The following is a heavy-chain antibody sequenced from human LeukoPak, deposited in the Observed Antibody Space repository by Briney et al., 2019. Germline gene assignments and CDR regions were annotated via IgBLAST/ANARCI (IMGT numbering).Heavy chain of an antibody. CDR2: FDPEDGET. V-gene: IGHV1-24*01. CDR3: ATPRGAAAANPAFDI. Sequence: GASVKVSCKVSGYTLTELSMHWVRQAPGKGLEWMGGFDPEDGETIYAQKFRGRVTMTEDTSTDTAYMELSSLRSEDTAVYYCATPRGAAAANPAFDIWGQGTMVTVSS. J-gene: IGHJ3*02. D-gene: IGHD6-13*01. CDR1: GYTLTELS.